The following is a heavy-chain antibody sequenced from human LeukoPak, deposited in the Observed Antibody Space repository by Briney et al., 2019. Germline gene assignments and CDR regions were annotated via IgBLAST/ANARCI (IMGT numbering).Heavy chain of an antibody. CDR3: ARDRSSSWTRDWFDP. D-gene: IGHD6-13*01. J-gene: IGHJ5*02. Sequence: PSETLSLTCTVSGGSISGFYWSWIRQPAGKGLEWIGRIYNSASTSYNPSLKSRVTMSVDTSKNQFSLKLISVTAADTAVYYCARDRSSSWTRDWFDPWGQGTLVTVSS. V-gene: IGHV4-4*07. CDR2: IYNSAST. CDR1: GGSISGFY.